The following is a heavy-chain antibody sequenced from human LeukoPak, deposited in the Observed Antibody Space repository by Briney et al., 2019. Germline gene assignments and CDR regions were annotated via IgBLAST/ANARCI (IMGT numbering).Heavy chain of an antibody. CDR1: GFTFSSYS. V-gene: IGHV3-21*01. CDR2: ISSSSSYI. J-gene: IGHJ4*02. CDR3: ASNSPGDRIDY. D-gene: IGHD3-10*01. Sequence: GGSLRLSCAASGFTFSSYSMNWVRQAPGKGLEWVSSISSSSSYIYYADSVKGRFTISRDNAKNSLYPQMNSLRAEDTAVYYCASNSPGDRIDYWGQGTLVTVSS.